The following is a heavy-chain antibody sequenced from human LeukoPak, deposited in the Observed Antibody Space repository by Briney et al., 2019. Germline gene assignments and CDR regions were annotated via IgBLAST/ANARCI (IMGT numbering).Heavy chain of an antibody. Sequence: SETLSLTCTVSGGSISSHYWSWIRQPAGKGLEWIGRIYTSGSTNYNPSLKSRVTMSVDTSKNQFSLKLSSVTAADTAVYYCARLSDYFGPNFDYWGQGTLVTVSS. CDR1: GGSISSHY. V-gene: IGHV4-4*07. D-gene: IGHD4-17*01. J-gene: IGHJ4*02. CDR2: IYTSGST. CDR3: ARLSDYFGPNFDY.